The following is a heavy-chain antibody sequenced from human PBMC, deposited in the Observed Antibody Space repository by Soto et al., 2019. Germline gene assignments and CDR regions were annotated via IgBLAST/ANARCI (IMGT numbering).Heavy chain of an antibody. J-gene: IGHJ4*02. CDR2: IYYSGST. CDR1: GGSISSSSYY. Sequence: SETLSLTCTVSGGSISSSSYYWGWIRQPPGKGLEWIGSIYYSGSTYYNQSLKSRVTISVDTSKNQFSLKLSSVTAADTAVYYCARETYYYDSKTFDYWGQGTLVTVSS. V-gene: IGHV4-39*02. CDR3: ARETYYYDSKTFDY. D-gene: IGHD3-22*01.